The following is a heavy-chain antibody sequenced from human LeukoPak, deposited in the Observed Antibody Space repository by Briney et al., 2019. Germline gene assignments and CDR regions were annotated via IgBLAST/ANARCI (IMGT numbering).Heavy chain of an antibody. D-gene: IGHD6-19*01. CDR1: GGSLSAYY. J-gene: IGHJ1*01. Sequence: SETLSLTCAVYGGSLSAYYWTWIRQPPGKGLEWIGEINHGGSTNYNPSLKSRVTISVDTSKNQFSLKLSSVTAADTAVYYCASRPSGWYKYYFQHWGQGTLVTVSS. V-gene: IGHV4-34*01. CDR3: ASRPSGWYKYYFQH. CDR2: INHGGST.